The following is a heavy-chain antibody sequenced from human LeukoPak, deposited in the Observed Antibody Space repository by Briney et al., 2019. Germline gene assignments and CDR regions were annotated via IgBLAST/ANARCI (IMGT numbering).Heavy chain of an antibody. Sequence: PSQTLSLTCTVSGGSISSGGYYWSWIRQHPGKGLEWIGYIYYSGSTYYNPSLKSRVTISVDTSKNQFSLKLSSVTAADTAVYYCARDGAMGVLDWFDPWGQGTLVTVSS. V-gene: IGHV4-31*03. CDR1: GGSISSGGYY. J-gene: IGHJ5*02. CDR3: ARDGAMGVLDWFDP. D-gene: IGHD4/OR15-4a*01. CDR2: IYYSGST.